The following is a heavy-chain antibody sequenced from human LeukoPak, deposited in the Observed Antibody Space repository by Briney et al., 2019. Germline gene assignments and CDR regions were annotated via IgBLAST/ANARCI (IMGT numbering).Heavy chain of an antibody. D-gene: IGHD2-21*02. CDR3: ARDDGDLGDY. CDR1: GYTFNTYG. V-gene: IGHV1-18*01. J-gene: IGHJ4*02. Sequence: ASVKVSCKPSGYTFNTYGITWVRQAPGQGLEWMGWISPYNGNTNYAQKFQGRVTLTTDTSTSTAYMELRSLRSDDTAVYYCARDDGDLGDYWGQGTLVTVSS. CDR2: ISPYNGNT.